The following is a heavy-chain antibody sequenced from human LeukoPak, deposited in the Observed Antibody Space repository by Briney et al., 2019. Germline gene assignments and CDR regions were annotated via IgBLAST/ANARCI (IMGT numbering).Heavy chain of an antibody. CDR3: ARQGAAGKYYYYYMDV. CDR2: IYPSDSDT. J-gene: IGHJ6*03. D-gene: IGHD6-13*01. Sequence: GESLKISCQGFGYTFTSYWIAWVRQMPGKGLEWMGIIYPSDSDTRYSPSFHGQVTISADKSTNTAYLQWHSLRASDTAIYYCARQGAAGKYYYYYMDVWGKGTTVTVSS. CDR1: GYTFTSYW. V-gene: IGHV5-51*01.